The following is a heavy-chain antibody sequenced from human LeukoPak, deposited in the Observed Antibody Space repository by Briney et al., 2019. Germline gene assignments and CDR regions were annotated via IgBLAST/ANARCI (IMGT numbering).Heavy chain of an antibody. J-gene: IGHJ5*02. CDR1: GYTFTSYG. D-gene: IGHD6-13*01. V-gene: IGHV1-18*01. CDR2: ISAYNGNT. CDR3: ARASFGQPVLGWFDP. Sequence: ASVKVSCKASGYTFTSYGISWVRQAPGQGLEWMGWISAYNGNTNYAQKLQGRVTMTTDTSTSTAYMELRSLRSDDTAVYYCARASFGQPVLGWFDPWGQGTLVTVSS.